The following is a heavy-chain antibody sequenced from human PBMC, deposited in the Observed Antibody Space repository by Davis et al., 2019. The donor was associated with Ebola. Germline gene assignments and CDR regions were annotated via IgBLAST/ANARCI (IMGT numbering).Heavy chain of an antibody. CDR2: IIHSGNT. CDR1: GASFSNYY. D-gene: IGHD6-13*01. J-gene: IGHJ4*02. CDR3: ARGDKVTPVGKRGLRHLDGFDS. V-gene: IGHV4-34*01. Sequence: PSETLSLTCGVYGASFSNYYWTWIRQPPGKGLEWIGEIIHSGNTNYNPSLKSRVTISVAMSKNQFSLRLSSVTAADTAVYYCARGDKVTPVGKRGLRHLDGFDSWGQGTLVTVSS.